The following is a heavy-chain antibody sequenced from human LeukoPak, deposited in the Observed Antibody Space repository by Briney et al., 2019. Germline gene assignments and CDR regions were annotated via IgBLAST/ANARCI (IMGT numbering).Heavy chain of an antibody. Sequence: GGSLRLSCAASGFTVSRNYMSWVRQAPGKGLEWVCLIYSGGGTHYADSVKGRFTISRDSSKNTLYLQMNSLRAEDTAVYYCASLDFWSGYFDSWGQGTLVTVSP. V-gene: IGHV3-66*01. D-gene: IGHD3-3*01. CDR1: GFTVSRNY. CDR3: ASLDFWSGYFDS. CDR2: IYSGGGT. J-gene: IGHJ4*02.